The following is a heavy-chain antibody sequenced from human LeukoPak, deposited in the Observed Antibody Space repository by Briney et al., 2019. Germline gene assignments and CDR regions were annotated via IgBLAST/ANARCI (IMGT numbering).Heavy chain of an antibody. CDR3: ARGLGNVDTAMVKPTYYYCYMDV. V-gene: IGHV1-46*01. D-gene: IGHD5-18*01. CDR2: INPKGGST. Sequence: ASVKVSCKASGYTFTSYYMHWVRQAPGQGLEWMGIINPKGGSTSYAQKFQGRVTMNRDMSTSTVYMELSSLTSEDTAVYFCARGLGNVDTAMVKPTYYYCYMDVWGKGTTVTVSS. CDR1: GYTFTSYY. J-gene: IGHJ6*03.